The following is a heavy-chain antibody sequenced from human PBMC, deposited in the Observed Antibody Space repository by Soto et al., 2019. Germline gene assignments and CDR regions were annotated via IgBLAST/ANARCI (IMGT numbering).Heavy chain of an antibody. V-gene: IGHV4-31*03. D-gene: IGHD5-12*01. CDR3: ARVQWLRLESKGYGMDV. Sequence: SLTCTVSGGSISSGGYYWSWIRQHPGKGLEWIGYIYYSGSTYYNPSLKSRVTISVDTSKNQFSLKLSSVTAADTAVYYCARVQWLRLESKGYGMDVWGQGTTVTVSS. J-gene: IGHJ6*02. CDR1: GGSISSGGYY. CDR2: IYYSGST.